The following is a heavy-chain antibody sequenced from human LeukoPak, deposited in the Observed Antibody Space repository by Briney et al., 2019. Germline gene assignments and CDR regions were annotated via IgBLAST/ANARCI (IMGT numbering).Heavy chain of an antibody. CDR3: ARDGVVVAAIGGSWFDP. J-gene: IGHJ5*02. Sequence: ASVKVSCKASGYTFTSYYMHWVRQAPGRGLEWMGIINPSGGSTSYAQKFQGRVTMTRDTSTSTVYMELSSLRSEDTAVYYCARDGVVVAAIGGSWFDPWGQGTLVTVSS. V-gene: IGHV1-46*01. CDR1: GYTFTSYY. D-gene: IGHD2-15*01. CDR2: INPSGGST.